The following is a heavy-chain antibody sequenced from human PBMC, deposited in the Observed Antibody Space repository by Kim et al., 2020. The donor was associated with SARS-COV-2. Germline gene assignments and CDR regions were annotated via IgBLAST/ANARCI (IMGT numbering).Heavy chain of an antibody. D-gene: IGHD6-13*01. V-gene: IGHV3-64D*09. CDR2: ISSNGGST. Sequence: GGSLRLSCSASGFSFSSYEMHWVRQAPGKGLEYVSTISSNGGSTYHADSVKGRFSMSRDNSKNTLYLQLSSLRAEDTAVYYCVKGAAGGGGDCWGQGTLVTVSS. CDR1: GFSFSSYE. CDR3: VKGAAGGGGDC. J-gene: IGHJ4*02.